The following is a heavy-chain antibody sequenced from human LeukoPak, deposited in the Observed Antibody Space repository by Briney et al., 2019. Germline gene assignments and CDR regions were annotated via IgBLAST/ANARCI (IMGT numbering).Heavy chain of an antibody. V-gene: IGHV1-2*02. Sequence: ASVKVSCKASGYTFTDYYMHWVRHAPGQGLERMGWINPNSGGTNYAQKFQGRVTMTTDTSISTAYMEVSRLRSDDTAVYYCARVRIGQQLDKYYYYAMDVWGQGTTVTVSS. CDR2: INPNSGGT. D-gene: IGHD6-13*01. CDR1: GYTFTDYY. J-gene: IGHJ6*02. CDR3: ARVRIGQQLDKYYYYAMDV.